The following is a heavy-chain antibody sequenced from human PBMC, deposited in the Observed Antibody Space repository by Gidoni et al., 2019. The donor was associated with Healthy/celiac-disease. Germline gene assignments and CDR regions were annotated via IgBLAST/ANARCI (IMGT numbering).Heavy chain of an antibody. V-gene: IGHV3-7*04. CDR3: ARDLGYCSGGSCSHFDY. CDR1: GFTFSSYW. J-gene: IGHJ4*02. D-gene: IGHD2-15*01. Sequence: EVQLVESGGGLVQPGGSLRLSCAASGFTFSSYWMSWVRQAPGKGLEWVANITQDGSEKYYVDSVKVRFTISRDNAKNSLYLQMNSLRAEDTAVYYCARDLGYCSGGSCSHFDYWGQGTLVTVSS. CDR2: ITQDGSEK.